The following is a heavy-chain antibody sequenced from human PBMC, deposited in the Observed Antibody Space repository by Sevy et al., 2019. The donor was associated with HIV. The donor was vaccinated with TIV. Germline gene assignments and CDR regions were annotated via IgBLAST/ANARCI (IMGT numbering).Heavy chain of an antibody. CDR2: IWYDGSNK. CDR1: GFTFSSYG. CDR3: AGDHRIMITFGGVIVHDAFDI. J-gene: IGHJ3*02. V-gene: IGHV3-33*01. Sequence: GGSLRLSCAASGFTFSSYGMHWVRQAPGKGLEWVAVIWYDGSNKYYADSVKGRFTISRDNSKNTLYRQMNSLRAEDTAVDYCAGDHRIMITFGGVIVHDAFDIWGQGTMVTVSS. D-gene: IGHD3-16*02.